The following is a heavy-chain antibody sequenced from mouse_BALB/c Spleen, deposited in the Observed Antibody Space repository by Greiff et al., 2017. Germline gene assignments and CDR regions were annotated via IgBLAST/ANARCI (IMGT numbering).Heavy chain of an antibody. CDR1: GFTFSSYA. CDR3: ARGGNYGSNYFDY. V-gene: IGHV5-6-5*01. J-gene: IGHJ2*01. CDR2: ISSGGST. Sequence: EVQLVESGGGLVKPGGSLKLSCAASGFTFSSYAMSWVRQTPEKRLEWVASISSGGSTYYPDSVKGRFTISRDNARNILYLQMSSLRSEDTAMYYCARGGNYGSNYFDYWGQGTTLTVSS. D-gene: IGHD1-1*01.